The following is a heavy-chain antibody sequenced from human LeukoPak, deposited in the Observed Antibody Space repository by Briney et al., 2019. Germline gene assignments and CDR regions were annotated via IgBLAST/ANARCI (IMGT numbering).Heavy chain of an antibody. Sequence: GRSLRLSCAASGFTFSSYGMHWVRQASGKGLEWVAVIGYDGRNKYYADSVKGRFIISRDNSKNTLYLQMNILRAEDTAVYYCARDMEQWLVQDWYFDLWGRGTLVTVSS. V-gene: IGHV3-33*01. D-gene: IGHD6-19*01. J-gene: IGHJ2*01. CDR2: IGYDGRNK. CDR1: GFTFSSYG. CDR3: ARDMEQWLVQDWYFDL.